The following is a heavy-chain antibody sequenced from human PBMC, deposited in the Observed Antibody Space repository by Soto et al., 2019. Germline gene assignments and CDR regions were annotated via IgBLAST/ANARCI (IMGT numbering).Heavy chain of an antibody. Sequence: PRASVKVSCKASGGTFSSYAISWVRQAPGQGLEWMGGIIPIFGTANYAQKFQGRVTITADESTSTAYMELSSLRSEDTAVYYCARDPPDYGSGSSSDINFDYWGQGTLVTVSS. D-gene: IGHD3-10*01. CDR2: IIPIFGTA. V-gene: IGHV1-69*13. CDR1: GGTFSSYA. J-gene: IGHJ4*02. CDR3: ARDPPDYGSGSSSDINFDY.